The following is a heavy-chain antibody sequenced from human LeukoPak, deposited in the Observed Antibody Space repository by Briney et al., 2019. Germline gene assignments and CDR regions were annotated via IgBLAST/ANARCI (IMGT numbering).Heavy chain of an antibody. CDR2: ISGSGGSK. J-gene: IGHJ4*02. CDR3: AKDWDWELLIFDY. V-gene: IGHV3-23*01. Sequence: GSLRLSCAASGFTFSSYWMHWVRQAPGKGLEWVSGISGSGGSKYYADSVKGRFTISRDNSKNKLYLQMNSLRAEDTAIYYCAKDWDWELLIFDYWGQGTLVTVSS. D-gene: IGHD1-26*01. CDR1: GFTFSSYW.